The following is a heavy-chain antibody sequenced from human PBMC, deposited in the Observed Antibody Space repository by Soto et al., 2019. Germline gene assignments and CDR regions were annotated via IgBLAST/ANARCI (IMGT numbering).Heavy chain of an antibody. Sequence: ASVKVSCKASGYTFTSYAMHWVRQAPGQRLEWMGWINAGNGNTKYSQKFQGRVTITRDTSASTAYMELSSLRSEDTAVYYCARGRWELLAYFDYWGQGTLVTVSS. J-gene: IGHJ4*02. CDR1: GYTFTSYA. V-gene: IGHV1-3*01. D-gene: IGHD1-26*01. CDR2: INAGNGNT. CDR3: ARGRWELLAYFDY.